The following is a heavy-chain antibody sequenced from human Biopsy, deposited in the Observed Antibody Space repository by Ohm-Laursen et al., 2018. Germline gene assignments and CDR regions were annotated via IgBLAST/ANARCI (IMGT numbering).Heavy chain of an antibody. CDR1: GGSFTGHY. Sequence: SETLSLTRPVSGGSFTGHYWSWIRQPPGKGLEWIGHISCTGYTSYNASLKSRVTISVDTSRNHFSLRLSSLTAADTAVYYCARGSNDSGGLYFPRWGQGTLLTVSS. CDR3: ARGSNDSGGLYFPR. D-gene: IGHD4-23*01. J-gene: IGHJ4*02. CDR2: ISCTGYT. V-gene: IGHV4-59*11.